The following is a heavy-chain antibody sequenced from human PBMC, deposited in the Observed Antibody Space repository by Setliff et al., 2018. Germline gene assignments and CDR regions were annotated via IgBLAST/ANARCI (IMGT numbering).Heavy chain of an antibody. CDR3: ARVHYETSTYSPTLFDH. V-gene: IGHV3-21*04. J-gene: IGHJ4*02. D-gene: IGHD3-22*01. CDR1: GFTFSSYS. CDR2: ISSSSSYI. Sequence: GGTLRLSCAASGFTFSSYSMNWVRQAPGKGLERVSSISSSSSYIYYADSMKGRLTISRDNSKNSVFLQMNSLRVEDTAVYYCARVHYETSTYSPTLFDHWGQGALVTVSS.